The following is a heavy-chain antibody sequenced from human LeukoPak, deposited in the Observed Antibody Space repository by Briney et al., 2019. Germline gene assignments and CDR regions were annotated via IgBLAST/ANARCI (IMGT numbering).Heavy chain of an antibody. CDR2: IYYSGST. Sequence: SETLSLTCTVSGGSISSSSYYWGWIRQPPGKGLEWIGSIYYSGSTYYNPSLKSRVTISVDTSKNQFSLKLSSVTAADTAVYYCARGVVSSRYYGMDVWGHGTTVTVSS. CDR1: GGSISSSSYY. V-gene: IGHV4-39*07. J-gene: IGHJ6*02. CDR3: ARGVVSSRYYGMDV. D-gene: IGHD6-13*01.